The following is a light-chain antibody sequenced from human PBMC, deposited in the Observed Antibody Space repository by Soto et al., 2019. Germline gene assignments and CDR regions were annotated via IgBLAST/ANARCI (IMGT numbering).Light chain of an antibody. V-gene: IGLV2-14*01. CDR3: SSYTSNTTPV. Sequence: QSVLTQAASVTGSLGQSITISCTGSNSDVGGYDYVSWYQQLPGKAPKVIIFEVSRRPSGVSNRFSGSKSGNTASLTISGLQSEDEADYYCSSYTSNTTPVFGGGTKVTVL. CDR2: EVS. J-gene: IGLJ3*02. CDR1: NSDVGGYDY.